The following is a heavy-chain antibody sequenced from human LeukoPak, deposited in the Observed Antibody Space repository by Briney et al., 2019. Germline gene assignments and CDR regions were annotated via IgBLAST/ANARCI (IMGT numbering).Heavy chain of an antibody. CDR3: ATDIVGATGYYYMDV. D-gene: IGHD1-26*01. CDR2: IYYSGST. J-gene: IGHJ6*03. Sequence: SETLSLTCTVSGGSISSSSYYWGWIRQPPGKGLECIGSIYYSGSTYYNPSLKSRVTISVDTSKNQFSLKLSSVTAADTAVYYCATDIVGATGYYYMDVWGKGTTVTVSS. V-gene: IGHV4-39*01. CDR1: GGSISSSSYY.